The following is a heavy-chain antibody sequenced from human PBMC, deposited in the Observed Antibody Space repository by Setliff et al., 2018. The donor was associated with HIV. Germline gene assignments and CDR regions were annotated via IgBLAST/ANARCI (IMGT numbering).Heavy chain of an antibody. CDR3: ARDSGTTMGASGPGY. CDR1: GFTFSSYG. V-gene: IGHV3-21*01. D-gene: IGHD1-26*01. Sequence: PGGSLRLSCAASGFTFSSYGMHWVRQAPGKGLEWVSSISSSGTYIYYADSVKGRFTISRDNAKNSLYLQMNSLTADDTAVYYCARDSGTTMGASGPGYWGQGTLVTVSS. J-gene: IGHJ4*02. CDR2: ISSSGTYI.